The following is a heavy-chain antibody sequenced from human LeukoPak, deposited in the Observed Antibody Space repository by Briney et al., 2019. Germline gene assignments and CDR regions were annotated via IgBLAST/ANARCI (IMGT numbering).Heavy chain of an antibody. Sequence: GGSLRLSCAASGFTFDDYAMHWVRQAPGKGLEWVSLISGVGGSTYYADSVKGRFTISRDNSKNSLYLQMNSLRPEDTALYYCAKDRRAMYSSGWYGTSGFDYWGQGTLVTVSS. CDR3: AKDRRAMYSSGWYGTSGFDY. V-gene: IGHV3-43*02. CDR1: GFTFDDYA. CDR2: ISGVGGST. D-gene: IGHD6-19*01. J-gene: IGHJ4*02.